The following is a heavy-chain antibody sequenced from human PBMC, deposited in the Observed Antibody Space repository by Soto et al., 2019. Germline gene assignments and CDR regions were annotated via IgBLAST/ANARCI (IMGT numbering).Heavy chain of an antibody. D-gene: IGHD2-21*02. CDR2: ISYDGSNK. CDR3: AREVIVVVTAPAFDI. CDR1: GFTFSSYA. Sequence: QVQLVESGGGVVQPGRSLRLACAASGFTFSSYAMHWVRQAPGKGLEWVAGISYDGSNKYYADSVKGRFTISRDNSKNTLYLQLNSLRAEDTAGYYCAREVIVVVTAPAFDIWGQGTMVTVSS. J-gene: IGHJ3*02. V-gene: IGHV3-30-3*01.